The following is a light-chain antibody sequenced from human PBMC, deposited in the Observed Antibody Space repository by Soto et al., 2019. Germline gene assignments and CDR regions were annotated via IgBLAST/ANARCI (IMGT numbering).Light chain of an antibody. V-gene: IGLV1-44*01. J-gene: IGLJ3*02. CDR3: AAWDDSLNARGV. CDR2: NDN. Sequence: QSVLTQPPSASGTPGQRVTISCSGSRSNIGSNAVSWYQQLPGTAPKLLIYNDNQRPSGVPDRFSASKSGTSASLAISGLQSEDEADYYCAAWDDSLNARGVFGGGTKRTVL. CDR1: RSNIGSNA.